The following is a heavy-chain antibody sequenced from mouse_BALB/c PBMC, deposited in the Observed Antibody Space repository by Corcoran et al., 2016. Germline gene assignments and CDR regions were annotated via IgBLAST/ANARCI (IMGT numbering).Heavy chain of an antibody. CDR3: ARHYGNYWLAY. CDR2: IYPGSGNT. D-gene: IGHD2-1*01. J-gene: IGHJ3*01. Sequence: QIQLQQSGPELVKPGDAVKISCKASGYTFPDYYINWVKQMHGQGHEWIGWIYPGSGNTKYNEKFKGKATLTVDTSSSTAYMQLRSLTSEDTAVYFCARHYGNYWLAYWGQGTLVTVSA. CDR1: GYTFPDYY. V-gene: IGHV1-84*02.